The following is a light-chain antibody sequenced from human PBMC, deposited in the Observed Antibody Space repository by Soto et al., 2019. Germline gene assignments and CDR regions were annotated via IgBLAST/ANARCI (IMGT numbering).Light chain of an antibody. V-gene: IGKV1-39*01. CDR1: QSISSY. Sequence: DIQMTQSPSSLSASVGDRVTITCRASQSISSYLNWYQQKPGKAPKLLIYAASSLQSGVPSRFSGSGSWTDFTLTISSLQPEDFATYYCQQSFSKFLYTFGQGTKLEIK. J-gene: IGKJ2*01. CDR2: AAS. CDR3: QQSFSKFLYT.